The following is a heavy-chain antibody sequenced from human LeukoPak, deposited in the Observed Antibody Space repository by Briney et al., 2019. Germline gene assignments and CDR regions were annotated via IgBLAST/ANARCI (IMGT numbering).Heavy chain of an antibody. D-gene: IGHD1-1*01. V-gene: IGHV3-30*04. Sequence: GGSLRLSCAASGFTFSSYAMHWVRQAPGKGLEWVAVISYDGSNKYYADSVKGRFTISRDNSKNTLYLQMNSLRAEDTAVYYCARDLFHNGDYWGQGTLVTVSS. J-gene: IGHJ4*02. CDR2: ISYDGSNK. CDR3: ARDLFHNGDY. CDR1: GFTFSSYA.